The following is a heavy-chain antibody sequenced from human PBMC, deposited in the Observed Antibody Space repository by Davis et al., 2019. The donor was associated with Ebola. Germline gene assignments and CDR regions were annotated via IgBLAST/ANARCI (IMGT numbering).Heavy chain of an antibody. CDR1: GFTFSSYW. J-gene: IGHJ4*02. CDR2: IYRDGSEK. V-gene: IGHV3-7*03. Sequence: ASLMISCAASGFTFSSYWMYWLRQVPGKGLEWVANIYRDGSEKYYVDSVKSRFTISRDNTKNSLYLQMNSLRAEDTAVYFCARGVAVGGFYFEYWGQGTLVTVSS. CDR3: ARGVAVGGFYFEY. D-gene: IGHD6-19*01.